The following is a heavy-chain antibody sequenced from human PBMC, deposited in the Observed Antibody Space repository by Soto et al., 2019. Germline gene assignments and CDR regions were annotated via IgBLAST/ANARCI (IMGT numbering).Heavy chain of an antibody. CDR1: GINPSGAV. J-gene: IGHJ3*01. D-gene: IGHD5-12*01. Sequence: SYAPSGINPSGAVIYRVRPPSGKGQEWVGRIRSRSNGYATAYAASVRGRFTSSRADSKNTAYLQMNSLKTEDTAVYYCARPGYSNYDPDVRG. V-gene: IGHV3-73*01. CDR3: ARPGYSNYDPDV. CDR2: IRSRSNGYAT.